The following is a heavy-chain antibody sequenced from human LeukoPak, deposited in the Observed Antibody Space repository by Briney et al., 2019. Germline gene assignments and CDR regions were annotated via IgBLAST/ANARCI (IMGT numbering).Heavy chain of an antibody. Sequence: ASVKVSCKSSGYTFTSYDISWVRQAPGQGLEWMAWISTYNGNANYAQKLQGRVTMTTDTSTSTVYMELRSLRSDDTAVHYCAILVRTSPFDYWGQGTLVTVSS. CDR1: GYTFTSYD. CDR2: ISTYNGNA. V-gene: IGHV1-18*01. CDR3: AILVRTSPFDY. D-gene: IGHD4/OR15-4a*01. J-gene: IGHJ4*02.